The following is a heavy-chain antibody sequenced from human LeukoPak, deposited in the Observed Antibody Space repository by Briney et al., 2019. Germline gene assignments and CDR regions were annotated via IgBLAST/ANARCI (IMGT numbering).Heavy chain of an antibody. D-gene: IGHD3-10*01. V-gene: IGHV3-66*01. CDR1: GFSVSNNY. Sequence: GGSLRLSCEASGFSVSNNYMSWVRQAPGKGLECVSVPFDDGPPYYADSVKGRFSISRDNSKNMLFLQMHSLRAEDTAIYYCASAFYSGYTAGVDFWGQGTLVTVSS. CDR3: ASAFYSGYTAGVDF. J-gene: IGHJ4*02. CDR2: PFDDGPP.